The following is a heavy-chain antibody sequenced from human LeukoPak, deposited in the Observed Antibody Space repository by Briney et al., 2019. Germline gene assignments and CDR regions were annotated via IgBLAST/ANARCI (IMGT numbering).Heavy chain of an antibody. Sequence: GESLKISCKGSGYGFTSYWIGWVRQMPGKGLELMGIIYPGDSDTRYSPSFQGQVTISADKSISTAYLQWSSLKASDTAMYYCARLGIYYDSSGSDPFDYWGQGTLVTVSS. CDR3: ARLGIYYDSSGSDPFDY. V-gene: IGHV5-51*01. CDR2: IYPGDSDT. J-gene: IGHJ4*02. D-gene: IGHD3-22*01. CDR1: GYGFTSYW.